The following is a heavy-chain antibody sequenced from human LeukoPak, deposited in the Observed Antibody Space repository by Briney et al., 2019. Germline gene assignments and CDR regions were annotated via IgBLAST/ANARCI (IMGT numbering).Heavy chain of an antibody. D-gene: IGHD3-10*01. CDR1: GFRFNTYW. J-gene: IGHJ4*02. CDR2: ISSSGSTI. CDR3: AVSAGMVRGVIGY. V-gene: IGHV3-11*01. Sequence: GGSLRLSCAASGFRFNTYWMSWVRQAPGKGLEWVSYISSSGSTIYYADSVKGRFTISRDNAKNSLYLQMNSLRAEDTAVYYCAVSAGMVRGVIGYWGQGTLVTVSS.